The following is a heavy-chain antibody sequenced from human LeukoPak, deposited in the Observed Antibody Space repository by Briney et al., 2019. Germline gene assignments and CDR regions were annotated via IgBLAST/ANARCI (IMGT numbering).Heavy chain of an antibody. CDR1: GYSISSTYY. CDR2: VFHSGNT. D-gene: IGHD2-15*01. CDR3: ARDGAFRIGPSSGFDP. V-gene: IGHV4-38-2*02. Sequence: SETLSLTCTVSGYSISSTYYWGWIRQPPGKGLEWVGSVFHSGNTYYNPSLKSRLTISVDTSKNQFSLKLSSVTAADTAVYYCARDGAFRIGPSSGFDPWGQGTLVTVSS. J-gene: IGHJ5*02.